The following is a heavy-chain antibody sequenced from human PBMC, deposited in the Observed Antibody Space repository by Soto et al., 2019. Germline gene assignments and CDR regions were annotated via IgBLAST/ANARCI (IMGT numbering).Heavy chain of an antibody. J-gene: IGHJ6*02. CDR2: IWYDGSNK. CDR3: ARDLGWLAYYYYGMDV. Sequence: GGSLRLSCAASGFTFSSYGMHWVRQAPGKGLEWVAVIWYDGSNKYYADSVKGRFTTSRDNSKNTLYLQMNSLRAEDTAVYYCARDLGWLAYYYYGMDVWGQGTTVTVSS. CDR1: GFTFSSYG. D-gene: IGHD6-19*01. V-gene: IGHV3-33*01.